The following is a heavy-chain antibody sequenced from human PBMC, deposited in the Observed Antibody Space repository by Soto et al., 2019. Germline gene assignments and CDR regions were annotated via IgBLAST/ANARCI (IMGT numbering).Heavy chain of an antibody. D-gene: IGHD3-3*01. J-gene: IGHJ4*02. CDR1: GGSISSGGYY. CDR2: VYYSGST. Sequence: QVQLQESGPGLVKPSQTLSLTCTVSGGSISSGGYYWSWIRQHPGKGLEWIGYVYYSGSTSYNPSLKSRVTISAATPKHQFSLRLSSVTAADTAVYYCARDRSAWAYWDYWGQGSLVTVSS. V-gene: IGHV4-31*03. CDR3: ARDRSAWAYWDY.